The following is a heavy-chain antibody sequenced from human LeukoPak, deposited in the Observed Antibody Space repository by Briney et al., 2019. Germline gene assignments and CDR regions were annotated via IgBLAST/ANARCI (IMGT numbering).Heavy chain of an antibody. V-gene: IGHV3-23*01. Sequence: GGSLRLSGAASGFTFSNYGMNWVGQAPGKGLEWVSGISGSGGTTYYADSVKGRFTISRDNSKNSLSLQVSSLRAEDTAVYYCAKTNGYYSDWGQGTLVTVSS. D-gene: IGHD3-22*01. CDR2: ISGSGGTT. CDR3: AKTNGYYSD. J-gene: IGHJ4*02. CDR1: GFTFSNYG.